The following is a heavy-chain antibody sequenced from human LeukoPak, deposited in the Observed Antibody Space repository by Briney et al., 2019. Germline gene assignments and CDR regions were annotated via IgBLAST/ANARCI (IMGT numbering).Heavy chain of an antibody. J-gene: IGHJ4*02. CDR2: IYYSGST. CDR3: AIIPGRVMVRRYYFDY. V-gene: IGHV4-39*07. CDR1: GGSISSSSYY. D-gene: IGHD3-10*01. Sequence: PSETLSLTCTVSGGSISSSSYYWGWIRQPPGMGLGWIGTIYYSGSTYYNPSLKSRVTISVDTSKNQFSLKLSSVTAADTAVYYCAIIPGRVMVRRYYFDYWGQGTLVTVSS.